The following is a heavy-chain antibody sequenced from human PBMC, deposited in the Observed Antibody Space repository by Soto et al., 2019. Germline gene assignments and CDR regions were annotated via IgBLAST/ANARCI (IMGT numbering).Heavy chain of an antibody. J-gene: IGHJ4*02. CDR1: GGSISDGAYY. Sequence: PSETLSLTCTVSGGSISDGAYYWSWIRQPPGKVLEWIVRIYYSGNTYNNPSLKSRLTISLDTSNNHFSLNLNSVTSSYTAVYYCASGLSGDKVDQWGQGTLVTVST. CDR2: IYYSGNT. CDR3: ASGLSGDKVDQ. D-gene: IGHD2-21*01. V-gene: IGHV4-30-4*01.